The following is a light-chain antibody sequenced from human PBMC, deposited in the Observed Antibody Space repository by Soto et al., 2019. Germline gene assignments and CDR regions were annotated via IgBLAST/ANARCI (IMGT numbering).Light chain of an antibody. V-gene: IGKV1-17*01. CDR2: AAS. CDR1: QGIRSD. CDR3: LQHNTYPLT. J-gene: IGKJ4*01. Sequence: DIQMTQSPSSLSASVGDRVTITCRARQGIRSDLGWYQQKPGKAPKRLIYAASSLQSGVPSRFSGSGSGTEFTLTISSLQPEDFATYYCLQHNTYPLTFGGGTKVEIK.